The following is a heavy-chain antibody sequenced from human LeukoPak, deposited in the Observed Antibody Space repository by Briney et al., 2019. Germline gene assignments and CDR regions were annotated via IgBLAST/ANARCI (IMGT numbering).Heavy chain of an antibody. D-gene: IGHD6-19*01. Sequence: ASVKVSCKASGYTFTSYDINWVRQATGQGLEWMGWISAYDGNTNYAQKVQGRVTMTTDTSTSTAYMELRSLRSDDTAVYYCARGLQENLAWLTAFSAFDIWGQGTMVTVSS. CDR1: GYTFTSYD. CDR3: ARGLQENLAWLTAFSAFDI. V-gene: IGHV1-18*01. CDR2: ISAYDGNT. J-gene: IGHJ3*02.